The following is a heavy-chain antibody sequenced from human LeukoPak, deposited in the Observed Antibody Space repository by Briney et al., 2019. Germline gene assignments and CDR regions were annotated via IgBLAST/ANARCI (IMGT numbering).Heavy chain of an antibody. CDR2: INWNGGST. V-gene: IGHV3-20*04. J-gene: IGHJ4*02. CDR3: ARDAAIWFGELLFDY. D-gene: IGHD3-10*01. Sequence: GGSLRLSCAAPGFTFDDYGMSWVRQAPGKGLEWVSGINWNGGSTGYADSVKGRFTISRDNAKNSLYLQMNSLRAEDTAVYYCARDAAIWFGELLFDYWGQGTLVTVSS. CDR1: GFTFDDYG.